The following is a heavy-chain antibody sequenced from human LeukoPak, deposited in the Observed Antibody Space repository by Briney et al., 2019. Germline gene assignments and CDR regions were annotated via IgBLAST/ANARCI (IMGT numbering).Heavy chain of an antibody. Sequence: GGSLRLSCAASGFTFSSYWMSWVRQAPGKGLEWVANIKQDGSEKYYVDSVKGRFTISRDNAKNPLYLQMNSLRAEDTAVYYCARDQTPFQYCSGGSCYYDYWGQGTLVTVSS. CDR3: ARDQTPFQYCSGGSCYYDY. D-gene: IGHD2-15*01. CDR2: IKQDGSEK. V-gene: IGHV3-7*01. J-gene: IGHJ4*02. CDR1: GFTFSSYW.